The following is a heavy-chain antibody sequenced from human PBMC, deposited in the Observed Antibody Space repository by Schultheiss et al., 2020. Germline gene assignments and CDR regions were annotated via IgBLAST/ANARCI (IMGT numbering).Heavy chain of an antibody. CDR3: ARVLLWFGEPPDY. J-gene: IGHJ4*02. V-gene: IGHV4-30-4*08. D-gene: IGHD3-10*01. CDR1: TFGDYW. Sequence: TFGDYWLTWVRRAPGKGLEWIGYIFHSGSAYYTPSLKSRVTISVDTSKNQFSLKLSSVTAADTAVYYCARVLLWFGEPPDYWGQGTLVTVSS. CDR2: IFHSGSA.